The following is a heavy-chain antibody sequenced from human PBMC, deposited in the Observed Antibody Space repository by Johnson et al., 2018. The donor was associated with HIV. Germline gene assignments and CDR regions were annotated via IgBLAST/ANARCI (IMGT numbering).Heavy chain of an antibody. V-gene: IGHV3-11*04. Sequence: QAQLVESGGGVVRPGGSLRLSCGASGFTFSDYYMSWIRQAPGKGLEWVSYISSSGSTIYYADSVKGRFTISRDNAKNSLYLQMNRLRAEDTAVYYCSREYRSWGALDIGGQGTMVTVSS. CDR2: ISSSGSTI. J-gene: IGHJ3*02. CDR3: SREYRSWGALDI. CDR1: GFTFSDYY. D-gene: IGHD6-19*01.